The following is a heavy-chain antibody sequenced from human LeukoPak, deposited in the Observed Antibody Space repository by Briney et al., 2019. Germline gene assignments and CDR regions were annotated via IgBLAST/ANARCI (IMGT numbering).Heavy chain of an antibody. Sequence: GGSLRLSCAASGFIFSNYWMHWVRQAPGKGLVWVSRINHDGSSTTYADSVKGRFTISRDNAKNTLYLQMNSLRAEDTAVYYCAKSMAAYYYYGMDVWGQGTTVTVSS. CDR1: GFIFSNYW. CDR2: INHDGSST. D-gene: IGHD5-24*01. J-gene: IGHJ6*02. V-gene: IGHV3-74*01. CDR3: AKSMAAYYYYGMDV.